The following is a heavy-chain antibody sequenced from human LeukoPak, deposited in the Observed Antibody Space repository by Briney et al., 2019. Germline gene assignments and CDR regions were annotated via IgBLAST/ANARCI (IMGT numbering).Heavy chain of an antibody. D-gene: IGHD3-9*01. J-gene: IGHJ4*02. CDR3: AREGGLRYFDWLFDYFDY. Sequence: SETLSLTCTVSGYSISTSYYWGWIRQPPGKGLEWIGSIYYSGSTYYNPSLKSRVTISVDTSKNQFSLKLSSVTAADTAVYYCAREGGLRYFDWLFDYFDYWGQGTLVTVSS. CDR2: IYYSGST. V-gene: IGHV4-38-2*02. CDR1: GYSISTSYY.